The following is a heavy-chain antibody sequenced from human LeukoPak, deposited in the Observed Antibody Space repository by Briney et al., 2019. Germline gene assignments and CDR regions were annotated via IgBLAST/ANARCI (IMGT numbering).Heavy chain of an antibody. J-gene: IGHJ1*01. CDR2: ILPMSGTI. CDR1: GGTYSRYS. Sequence: SVKVFCKTSGGTYSRYSISWVPHAPGQGLEWMGGILPMSGTIKYAQQFQGRVTMTADRSTSTAYMALSSLRSEDTAVYYCATYRSTWSPRFEYFQHWGQGTLVTVSS. V-gene: IGHV1-69*06. D-gene: IGHD6-13*01. CDR3: ATYRSTWSPRFEYFQH.